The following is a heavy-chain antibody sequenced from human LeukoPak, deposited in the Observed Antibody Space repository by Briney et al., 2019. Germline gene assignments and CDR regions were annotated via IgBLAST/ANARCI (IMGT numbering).Heavy chain of an antibody. J-gene: IGHJ4*02. CDR1: GGSMSSFTW. D-gene: IGHD1-26*01. V-gene: IGHV4-4*02. CDR3: ARAGGVVGAAPGSGDFDS. Sequence: SETLSLTCTVSGGSMSSFTWWSWVRQPPGKGLEWIGEIFHRGSTNYNSSLKSRVTISVDNSKNQFSLKLTSVTAADTAVYYCARAGGVVGAAPGSGDFDSWGQGTLVTVSS. CDR2: IFHRGST.